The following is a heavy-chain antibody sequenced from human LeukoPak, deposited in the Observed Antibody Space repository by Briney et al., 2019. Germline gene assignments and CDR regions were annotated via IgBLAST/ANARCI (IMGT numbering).Heavy chain of an antibody. J-gene: IGHJ4*02. V-gene: IGHV3-23*01. CDR2: ISGGGGST. Sequence: PGGSLRLSCAASGFTFTSYSMNWVRQAPGKGLEWVSTISGGGGSTYYADSVKGRFTISRDNSKNTLYLQVNSLRAEDTAVYYCARIPPPLAYYDFWSGPPDYWGQGTLVTVSS. CDR3: ARIPPPLAYYDFWSGPPDY. D-gene: IGHD3-3*01. CDR1: GFTFTSYS.